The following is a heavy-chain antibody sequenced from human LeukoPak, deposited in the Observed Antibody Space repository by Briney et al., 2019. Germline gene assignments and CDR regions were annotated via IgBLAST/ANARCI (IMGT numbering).Heavy chain of an antibody. V-gene: IGHV3-48*01. D-gene: IGHD3-9*01. CDR1: GFTFCSYS. Sequence: GGSLRLSCAASGFTFCSYSMNWVRQAPGKGLEWVPYISSSSSTIYYADSVKGRFTISRDNAKNSLYLQMNSLRAEDTAVYYCARDEGYYDILTGYFSVRPFDYWGQGTLVTVSS. CDR3: ARDEGYYDILTGYFSVRPFDY. J-gene: IGHJ4*02. CDR2: ISSSSSTI.